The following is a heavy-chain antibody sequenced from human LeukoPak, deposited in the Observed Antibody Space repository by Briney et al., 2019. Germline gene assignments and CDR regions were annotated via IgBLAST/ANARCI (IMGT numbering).Heavy chain of an antibody. CDR1: GGSISSYY. CDR2: IYYSGST. Sequence: PSQTLSLTCTVSGGSISSYYWSWIRQPPGKGLEWIGYIYYSGSTNYNPSLKSRVTISVDTSKNQFSLKLSSVTAADTAVYYCARGIRHYGDYEFDPWGQGTLVTVSS. D-gene: IGHD4-17*01. CDR3: ARGIRHYGDYEFDP. V-gene: IGHV4-59*01. J-gene: IGHJ5*02.